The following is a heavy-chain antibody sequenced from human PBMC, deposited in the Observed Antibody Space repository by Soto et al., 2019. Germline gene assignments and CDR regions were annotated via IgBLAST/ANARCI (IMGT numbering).Heavy chain of an antibody. CDR2: ISGSGGNT. CDR1: EFTFRNYV. Sequence: GGSLRLSCAASEFTFRNYVMSWVRQVPGKGLEWVSTISGSGGNTYYADSVKGRFTISRDNSQNTLYLQMNSLRADDTAVYYCARVFGGRKGAFDIWGQGTMVTVSS. J-gene: IGHJ3*02. D-gene: IGHD3-3*01. CDR3: ARVFGGRKGAFDI. V-gene: IGHV3-23*01.